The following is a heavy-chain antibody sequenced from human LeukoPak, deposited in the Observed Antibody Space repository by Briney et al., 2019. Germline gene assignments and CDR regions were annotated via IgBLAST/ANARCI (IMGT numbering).Heavy chain of an antibody. D-gene: IGHD4-11*01. CDR2: ISSNGGST. V-gene: IGHV3-64*01. CDR3: ARADYNYYYYGMDV. CDR1: GFTFSSYA. Sequence: GGSLTLSCAASGFTFSSYAMHWVRQAPGKGLEYVSAISSNGGSTYYANSVKGRFTISRDNSKNTLYLQMGSLRAEDMAVYYCARADYNYYYYGMDVWGQGTTVTVSS. J-gene: IGHJ6*02.